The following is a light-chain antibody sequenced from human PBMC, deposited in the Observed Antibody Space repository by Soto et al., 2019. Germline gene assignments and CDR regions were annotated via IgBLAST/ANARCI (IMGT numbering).Light chain of an antibody. J-gene: IGLJ1*01. Sequence: QSVLTQPASVSGSPGQSISISCTGTGNDVGGYTFVSWYQQHPAKVPKLVIFDVNRRPSGVSDRFSGSKSVNAASLTISGLQAEDEADYYCCSYTATSTYVFGTGTKLTVL. CDR2: DVN. V-gene: IGLV2-14*03. CDR1: GNDVGGYTF. CDR3: CSYTATSTYV.